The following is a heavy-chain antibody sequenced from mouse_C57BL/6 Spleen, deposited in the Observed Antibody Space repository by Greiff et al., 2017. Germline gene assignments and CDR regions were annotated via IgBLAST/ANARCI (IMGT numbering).Heavy chain of an antibody. D-gene: IGHD4-1*01. CDR3: ARWDPPY. J-gene: IGHJ3*01. CDR1: GYTFTSYW. Sequence: QVQLQQSGAELVKPGASVKMSCKASGYTFTSYWITWVKQRPGQGLEWIGDIYPGSGSTNYNEKFKSKATLTVDTSSSTAYMQLSSLTAEDSAVYYCARWDPPYWGQGTLVTVSA. V-gene: IGHV1-55*01. CDR2: IYPGSGST.